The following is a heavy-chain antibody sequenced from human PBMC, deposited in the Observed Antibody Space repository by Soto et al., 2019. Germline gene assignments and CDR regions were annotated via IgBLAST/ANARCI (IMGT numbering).Heavy chain of an antibody. CDR2: INPSGGST. CDR3: ARGVVVVAATTWYFGL. Sequence: ASVKVSCKASGYTFTSYYMHWVRQAPGQGLERMGIINPSGGSTSYAQKFQGRVTMTRDTSTSTVYMELSSLRSEDTAVYYCARGVVVVAATTWYFGLWGRGTLVTVSS. V-gene: IGHV1-46*01. D-gene: IGHD2-15*01. CDR1: GYTFTSYY. J-gene: IGHJ2*01.